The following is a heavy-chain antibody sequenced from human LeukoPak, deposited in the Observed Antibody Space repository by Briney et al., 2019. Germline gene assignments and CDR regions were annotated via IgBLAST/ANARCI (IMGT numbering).Heavy chain of an antibody. CDR3: ASKERGSGISVYYYYYYYMDV. D-gene: IGHD3-10*01. CDR1: GGSFSGYY. Sequence: SETLSLTCAVYGGSFSGYYWSWIRQPPGKGLEWIGEINHSGSTNYNPSLKSRVTISVDTSKNQFSLKLSSVTAADTAVYYCASKERGSGISVYYYYYYYMDVWGKGTTVTISS. J-gene: IGHJ6*03. CDR2: INHSGST. V-gene: IGHV4-34*01.